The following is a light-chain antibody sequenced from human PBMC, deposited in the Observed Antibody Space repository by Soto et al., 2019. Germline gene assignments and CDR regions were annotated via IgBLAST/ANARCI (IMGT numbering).Light chain of an antibody. Sequence: DIQMTQSPSTLSASVGDRVTITCRASQSISQWLAWYQQKPGKAPKLLIYQASSLESGVPSRFNGSGSGTELALAIRRLQRDVLATYYCLQYTTYSWFTFGPGTKVDIK. J-gene: IGKJ3*01. CDR2: QAS. V-gene: IGKV1-5*03. CDR1: QSISQW. CDR3: LQYTTYSWFT.